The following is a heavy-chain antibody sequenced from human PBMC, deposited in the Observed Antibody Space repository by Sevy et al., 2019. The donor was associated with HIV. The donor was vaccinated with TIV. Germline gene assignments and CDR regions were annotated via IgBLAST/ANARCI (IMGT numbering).Heavy chain of an antibody. CDR2: IKSETDGGAA. V-gene: IGHV3-15*01. CDR3: TTDLGFYSSK. CDR1: GNTFSSAW. Sequence: GGCLRLSCAASGNTFSSAWMSWVRLVPGKGLEWLGRIKSETDGGAADYAAAVKGRFTISRDDSKETLYLQLNSLKTEDTAVYYCTTDLGFYSSKWGQGTLVTVSS. D-gene: IGHD4-4*01. J-gene: IGHJ4*02.